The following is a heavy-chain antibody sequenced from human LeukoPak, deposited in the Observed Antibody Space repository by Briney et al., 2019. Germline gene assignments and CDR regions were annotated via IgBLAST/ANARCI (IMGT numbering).Heavy chain of an antibody. CDR3: ARDRRYSGYDYNPHFDY. V-gene: IGHV4-39*07. CDR1: GGSISSSSYY. D-gene: IGHD5-12*01. J-gene: IGHJ4*02. CDR2: IYYSGST. Sequence: PSETLSLTCTVSGGSISSSSYYWGWIRQPPGKGLEWIGSIYYSGSTYYNPSLKSRVTISVDTSKNQFSLKLSSVTAADTAVYYCARDRRYSGYDYNPHFDYWGQGTLVTVSS.